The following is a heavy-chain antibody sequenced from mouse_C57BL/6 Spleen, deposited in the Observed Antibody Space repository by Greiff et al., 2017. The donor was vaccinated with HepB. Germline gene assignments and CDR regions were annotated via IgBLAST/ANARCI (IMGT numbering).Heavy chain of an antibody. J-gene: IGHJ2*01. CDR3: ARRGDDDYDNDY. Sequence: EVKLVESGGDLVKPGGSLKLSCAASGFTFSSYGMSWVRQTPDKRLEWVATISSGGSYTYYPDSVKGRFTIYRDNAKNTLNLKMSRLKSEDTDMYNCARRGDDDYDNDYGGKGTTRTGSS. D-gene: IGHD2-4*01. V-gene: IGHV5-6*02. CDR1: GFTFSSYG. CDR2: ISSGGSYT.